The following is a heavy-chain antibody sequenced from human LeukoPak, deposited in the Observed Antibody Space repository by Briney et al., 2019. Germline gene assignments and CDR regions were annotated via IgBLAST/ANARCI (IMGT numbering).Heavy chain of an antibody. D-gene: IGHD5-24*01. CDR3: VKRDRGTFDY. J-gene: IGHJ4*02. CDR1: GFTFNTYA. Sequence: GGSLRLSCAASGFTFNTYAMTWVRQAPGKGLEWVSAIGSRADTTDYADSVKGRLTISRDNSKNMLYLQMNGLRAEDTAVYYCVKRDRGTFDYWGQGTLVTVSS. CDR2: IGSRADTT. V-gene: IGHV3-23*01.